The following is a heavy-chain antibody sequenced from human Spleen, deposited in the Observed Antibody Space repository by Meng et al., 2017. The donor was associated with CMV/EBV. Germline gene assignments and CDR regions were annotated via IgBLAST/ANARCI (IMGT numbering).Heavy chain of an antibody. Sequence: GYPFTGYHMHWVRQAPGQGLEWMGWINPNSGATRYAQKFQGRVTMTRDTSISTAYMELSRLRSDDTAIYYCARGLYRVSVAGNWFDPWGQGTLVTVSS. J-gene: IGHJ5*02. CDR3: ARGLYRVSVAGNWFDP. V-gene: IGHV1-2*02. CDR2: INPNSGAT. CDR1: GYPFTGYH. D-gene: IGHD6-19*01.